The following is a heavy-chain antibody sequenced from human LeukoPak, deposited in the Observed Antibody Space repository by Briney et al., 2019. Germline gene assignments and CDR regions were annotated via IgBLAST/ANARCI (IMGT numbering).Heavy chain of an antibody. CDR1: GYTFTGYY. D-gene: IGHD3-22*01. J-gene: IGHJ4*02. V-gene: IGHV1-2*06. CDR2: INPNSGGT. Sequence: ASVKVSCKAFGYTFTGYYMHWVRQAPGQGLEWMGRINPNSGGTNYAQKFQGRVTMTRDTSISTAYMELSRLRSDDTAVYYCARDGHYDSSGYYRDYWGQGTLVTVPS. CDR3: ARDGHYDSSGYYRDY.